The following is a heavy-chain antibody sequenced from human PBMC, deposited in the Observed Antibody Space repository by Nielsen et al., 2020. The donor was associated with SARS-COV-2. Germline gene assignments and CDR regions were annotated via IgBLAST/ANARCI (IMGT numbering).Heavy chain of an antibody. D-gene: IGHD2-15*01. CDR3: AREGSVVDAAFDI. CDR2: IYHSGST. V-gene: IGHV4-4*02. Sequence: SETLSLTCAVSGGSISSSNWWSWVRQPPGKGLEWIGEIYHSGSTNYNPSLKSRVTISVDKSKNQFSLKLSSVTAADTAVYYCAREGSVVDAAFDIWGQGTMVTVSS. CDR1: GGSISSSNW. J-gene: IGHJ3*02.